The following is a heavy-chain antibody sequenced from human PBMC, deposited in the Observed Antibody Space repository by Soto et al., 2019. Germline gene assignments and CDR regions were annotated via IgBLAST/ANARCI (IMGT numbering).Heavy chain of an antibody. D-gene: IGHD3-3*01. V-gene: IGHV1-2*02. CDR2: INPNSGVT. CDR3: ARGGGTILAPLP. J-gene: IGHJ5*02. Sequence: ASVKVSCKASGYTFTGYFMHWVRQAPGQGLGWMGYINPNSGVTKYAQKFQGRVTLTRDTSINTAYMEMTMLTSDDTAVYYCARGGGTILAPLPWGQGTLVTVSS. CDR1: GYTFTGYF.